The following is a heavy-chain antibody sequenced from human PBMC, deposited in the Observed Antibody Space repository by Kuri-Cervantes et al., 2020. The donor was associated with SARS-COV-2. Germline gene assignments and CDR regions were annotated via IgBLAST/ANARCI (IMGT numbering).Heavy chain of an antibody. CDR3: AGEQWLGPFDY. Sequence: SETLSSTCTASGGSISSYYWSWIRQPPGKGLEWIGYIYYSGSTNYNPSLKSRVTISVDTSKNQFSLKLSSVTAADTAVYYCAGEQWLGPFDYWGQGTLVTVSS. J-gene: IGHJ4*02. CDR2: IYYSGST. V-gene: IGHV4-59*01. CDR1: GGSISSYY. D-gene: IGHD6-19*01.